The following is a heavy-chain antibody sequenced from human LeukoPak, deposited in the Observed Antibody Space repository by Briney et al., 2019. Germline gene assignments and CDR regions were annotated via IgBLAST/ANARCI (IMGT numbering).Heavy chain of an antibody. D-gene: IGHD3-16*01. Sequence: SETLSLTCAVYGGSFSGYYWSWIRQPPGKGMEWIGEINHSGSTNYNPSLKSRVTISVDTSKNQFSLKLSSVTAADTAVYYCAGWNGGVDKDAFDIWGQGTMVTVSS. CDR1: GGSFSGYY. CDR2: INHSGST. J-gene: IGHJ3*02. V-gene: IGHV4-34*01. CDR3: AGWNGGVDKDAFDI.